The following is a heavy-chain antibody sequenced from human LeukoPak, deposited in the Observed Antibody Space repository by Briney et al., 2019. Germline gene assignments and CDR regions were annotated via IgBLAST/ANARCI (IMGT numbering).Heavy chain of an antibody. V-gene: IGHV1-2*02. CDR2: VNPNDGGT. Sequence: ASVKVSCKASGYTFIGYYIHWVRQAPGQGLEWMGWVNPNDGGTNYAQKFQGRVTMTWDTSITTAYMELSSLTSDDTAVYYCARDLDSSWTGYFQPWGQGTLVTVSS. J-gene: IGHJ1*01. D-gene: IGHD6-13*01. CDR3: ARDLDSSWTGYFQP. CDR1: GYTFIGYY.